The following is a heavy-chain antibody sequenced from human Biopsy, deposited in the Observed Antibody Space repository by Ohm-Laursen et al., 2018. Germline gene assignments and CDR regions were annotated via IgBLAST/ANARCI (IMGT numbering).Heavy chain of an antibody. CDR3: ALQSVAQMKNFDY. D-gene: IGHD6-19*01. Sequence: GSSVKVSCKTSGYNFTGYYIHWVRQAPGQGPEWMGWISPNSGGTDYSLKFQGRVTMTRDTSISTAYMEMSRLRCDDTAVYYCALQSVAQMKNFDYWGQGTLVTVSS. V-gene: IGHV1-2*02. J-gene: IGHJ4*02. CDR2: ISPNSGGT. CDR1: GYNFTGYY.